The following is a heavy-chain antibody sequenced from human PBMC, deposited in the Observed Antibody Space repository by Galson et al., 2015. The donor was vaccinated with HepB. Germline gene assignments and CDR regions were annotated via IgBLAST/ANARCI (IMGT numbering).Heavy chain of an antibody. CDR1: GYTFTSYD. CDR2: ISAYNGDT. D-gene: IGHD3-22*01. V-gene: IGHV1-18*01. CDR3: ARDPPRYYDSSAFAFDY. Sequence: SVKVSCKASGYTFTSYDVNWARQATGQGLEWMGWISAYNGDTNYAQKLQGRVTMTTDTSTSTAYMELRSLRSDDTAVYYCARDPPRYYDSSAFAFDYWGQGTLVTVSS. J-gene: IGHJ4*02.